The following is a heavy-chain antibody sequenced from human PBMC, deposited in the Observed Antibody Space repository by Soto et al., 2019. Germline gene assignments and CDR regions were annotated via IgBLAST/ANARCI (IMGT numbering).Heavy chain of an antibody. CDR2: ISSSGSTI. Sequence: GGSLRLSCAASGFTFSDYYMSWIRQAPGKGLEWVSYISSSGSTIYYADSVKGRFTISRDNAKNSLYLQMNSLRAEDTAVYYCARGAPYYAFWSGPGWLDPWGQGTLVTVSS. D-gene: IGHD3-3*01. CDR3: ARGAPYYAFWSGPGWLDP. CDR1: GFTFSDYY. J-gene: IGHJ5*02. V-gene: IGHV3-11*01.